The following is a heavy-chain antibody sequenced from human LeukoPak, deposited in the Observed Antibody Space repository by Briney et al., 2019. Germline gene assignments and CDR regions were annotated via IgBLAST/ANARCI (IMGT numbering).Heavy chain of an antibody. J-gene: IGHJ4*02. CDR2: IVPIFGTA. Sequence: SVKVSCKASGGTFSSYAISWVRQAPGQGLEWMGGIVPIFGTANYAQKFQGRVTITADESTSTAYMELSSLRSEDTAVYYCARVAYYYDRQFDYWGQGTLVTVSS. D-gene: IGHD3-22*01. CDR1: GGTFSSYA. V-gene: IGHV1-69*13. CDR3: ARVAYYYDRQFDY.